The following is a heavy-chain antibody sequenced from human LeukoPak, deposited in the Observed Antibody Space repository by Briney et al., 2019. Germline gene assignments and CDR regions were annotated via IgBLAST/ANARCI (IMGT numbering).Heavy chain of an antibody. Sequence: SETLSLTCTVSGGSISSGDYYWSWIRQPPGKGLEWIGYIYYSGSTYYNPSLKSRVTISVDTSKTQFSLKLSSVTAADTAVYYCARGIGYSGYDSRFDPWGQGTLVTASS. CDR3: ARGIGYSGYDSRFDP. V-gene: IGHV4-30-4*01. CDR2: IYYSGST. CDR1: GGSISSGDYY. J-gene: IGHJ5*02. D-gene: IGHD5-12*01.